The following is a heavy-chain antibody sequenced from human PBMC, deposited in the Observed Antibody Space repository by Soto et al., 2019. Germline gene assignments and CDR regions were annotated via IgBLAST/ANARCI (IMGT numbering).Heavy chain of an antibody. CDR2: TYYRSKWYN. CDR3: ARETRPYDILTGYSKSEAFDI. Sequence: SQTLSLTCAISGDSVSSNSGTWNWIRQSPSRGLEWLGRTYYRSKWYNDYALSVKSRLNIKSDTPKNQFTLQLNSVTPEDTAVYYCARETRPYDILTGYSKSEAFDIWGQGTMVTVSS. D-gene: IGHD3-9*01. CDR1: GDSVSSNSGT. V-gene: IGHV6-1*01. J-gene: IGHJ3*02.